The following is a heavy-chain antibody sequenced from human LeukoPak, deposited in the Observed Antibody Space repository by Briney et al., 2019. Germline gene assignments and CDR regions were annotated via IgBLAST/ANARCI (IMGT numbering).Heavy chain of an antibody. CDR3: ARELLWIGELSRPMGY. CDR2: IWYDGSNK. D-gene: IGHD3-10*01. Sequence: GGSLRLSCAASGFTFSSYGMHWVRQAPGKGLEWVAVIWYDGSNKYYADSVKGRFTISRDNSKNTLYLQMNSLRAEDTAVYYCARELLWIGELSRPMGYWGQGTLVTVSS. V-gene: IGHV3-33*01. J-gene: IGHJ4*02. CDR1: GFTFSSYG.